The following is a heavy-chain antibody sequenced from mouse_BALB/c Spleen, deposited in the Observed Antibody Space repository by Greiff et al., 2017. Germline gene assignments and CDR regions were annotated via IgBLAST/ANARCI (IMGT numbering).Heavy chain of an antibody. CDR1: GFSLTSYG. V-gene: IGHV2-9*02. CDR2: IWAGGST. Sequence: VKLMESGPGLVAPSQSLSITCTVSGFSLTSYGVHWVRQPPGKGLEWLGVIWAGGSTNYNSALMSRLSISKDNSKSQVFLKMNSLQTDDTAMYYCARDRGYYYGSSDAMDYWGQGTSVTVSS. J-gene: IGHJ4*01. CDR3: ARDRGYYYGSSDAMDY. D-gene: IGHD1-1*01.